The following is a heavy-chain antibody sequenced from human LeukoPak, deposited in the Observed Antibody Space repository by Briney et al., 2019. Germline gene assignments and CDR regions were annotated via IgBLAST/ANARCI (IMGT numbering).Heavy chain of an antibody. CDR1: GFTLSSNA. V-gene: IGHV3-30-3*01. J-gene: IGHJ4*02. Sequence: GGSRRLSCAASGFTLSSNAMNWVGQAQGKGREGGEVISYDGSNKYYADSVKGRFTISRDNSKNTLYLQMNSLRAEDTAVYYCASLSRIAVAGTVFDYWGQGTLVTVSS. D-gene: IGHD6-19*01. CDR2: ISYDGSNK. CDR3: ASLSRIAVAGTVFDY.